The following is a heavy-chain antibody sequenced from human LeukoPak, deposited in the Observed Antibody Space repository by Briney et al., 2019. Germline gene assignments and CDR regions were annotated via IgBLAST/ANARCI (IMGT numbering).Heavy chain of an antibody. Sequence: SQTLSLTCAISGDSVSSNRAAWNWIRQSPSRGLEWLGRTYFRSKWRNDYVTSMKSQRAISPDTSKNQFSLHFTSVTPEDTAVYYCSRGPSHHSGSYLNWFDPWGQGIPVTVSS. CDR2: TYFRSKWRN. D-gene: IGHD1-26*01. CDR1: GDSVSSNRAA. J-gene: IGHJ5*02. V-gene: IGHV6-1*01. CDR3: SRGPSHHSGSYLNWFDP.